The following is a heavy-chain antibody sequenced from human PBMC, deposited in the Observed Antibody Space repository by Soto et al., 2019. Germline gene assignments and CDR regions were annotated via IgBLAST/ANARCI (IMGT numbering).Heavy chain of an antibody. J-gene: IGHJ6*01. CDR3: ARGADLGYYDFWSGNVDQYRKAV. CDR1: GGSINSYY. Sequence: PSETLSLTCTVSGGSINSYYWSWIRQPPGKGLEWIGYIYYSGSTNYNPSLKSRVTISVDTSKNQFSLKLSSVTAADTAVYYCARGADLGYYDFWSGNVDQYRKAVWTQGTTVTGSS. D-gene: IGHD3-3*01. V-gene: IGHV4-59*01. CDR2: IYYSGST.